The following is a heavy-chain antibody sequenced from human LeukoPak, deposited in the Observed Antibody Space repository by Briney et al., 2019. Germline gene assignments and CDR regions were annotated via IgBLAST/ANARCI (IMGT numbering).Heavy chain of an antibody. J-gene: IGHJ6*02. CDR2: IWYDGSIK. CDR1: GFTFDTHG. D-gene: IGHD2-15*01. Sequence: GGSLRLSCAASGFTFDTHGMHWVRQAPGKGLEWVAVIWYDGSIKYHSDSVKGRFTISRDNSKNTLYLQMNSLRAEDTAMYYCVRISCTGSRCKPYSYYDMDVWGQGTTVTVSS. CDR3: VRISCTGSRCKPYSYYDMDV. V-gene: IGHV3-33*01.